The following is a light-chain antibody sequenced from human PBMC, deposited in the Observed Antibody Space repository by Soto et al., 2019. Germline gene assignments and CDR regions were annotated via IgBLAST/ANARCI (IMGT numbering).Light chain of an antibody. CDR2: DAS. CDR1: QSVSSY. V-gene: IGKV3-11*01. CDR3: QQRSSWFGVT. Sequence: EIVLTQSPATLSLSPGERATLSCRASQSVSSYLAWYQQKPGQAPRLLIYDASNRATGIPARFSGSGSGTDFTLTISSLEPEDFAVYYCQQRSSWFGVTFGQGTRLEIK. J-gene: IGKJ5*01.